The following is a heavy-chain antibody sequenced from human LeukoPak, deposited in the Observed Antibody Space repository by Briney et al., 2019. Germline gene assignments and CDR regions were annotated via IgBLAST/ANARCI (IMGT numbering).Heavy chain of an antibody. CDR2: ISYDGSNT. CDR1: GFTFSSFG. Sequence: GGSLRLSCAASGFTFSSFGMHWVRQAPGKGLEWVAVISYDGSNTYYSDSVKGRFTISRDNSKSTLHLQMNSLRAEDTAVYYCAMVRGYYYHGLDVWGQGTTVTVSS. J-gene: IGHJ6*02. D-gene: IGHD3-10*01. CDR3: AMVRGYYYHGLDV. V-gene: IGHV3-30*03.